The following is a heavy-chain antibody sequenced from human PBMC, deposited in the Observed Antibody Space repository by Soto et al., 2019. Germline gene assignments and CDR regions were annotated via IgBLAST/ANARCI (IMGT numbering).Heavy chain of an antibody. V-gene: IGHV1-69*13. CDR1: GGTFSSYA. D-gene: IGHD3-3*01. J-gene: IGHJ6*02. CDR3: ARGMSIATIFAYYYYGMDV. CDR2: IIPIFGTA. Sequence: VASVKVSCKASGGTFSSYAISWVRQAPGQGLEWMGGIIPIFGTANYAQKFQGRVTITADESTSTAYMELSSLRSEDTAVYYCARGMSIATIFAYYYYGMDVWGQGTTVTVSS.